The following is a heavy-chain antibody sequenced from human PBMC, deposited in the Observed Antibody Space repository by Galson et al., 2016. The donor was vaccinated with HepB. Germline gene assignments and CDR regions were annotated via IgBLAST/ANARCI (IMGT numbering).Heavy chain of an antibody. D-gene: IGHD6-6*01. V-gene: IGHV3-21*01. CDR2: VSHSSTYV. Sequence: SLRLSCAASGFTFDNYTMNWLRQAPGKGLGWVSSVSHSSTYVYYADSVQGRFTISRDNAKNSLYLEMNNLRVEDTAVFYCARSLGWYFDVWGRGTLVAVSS. J-gene: IGHJ2*01. CDR3: ARSLGWYFDV. CDR1: GFTFDNYT.